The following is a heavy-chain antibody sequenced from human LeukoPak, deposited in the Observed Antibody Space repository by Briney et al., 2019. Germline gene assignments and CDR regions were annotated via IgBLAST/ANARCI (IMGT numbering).Heavy chain of an antibody. CDR3: ARVGDHYHWYLDL. D-gene: IGHD3-10*01. Sequence: GGSLRLSCAASGFTVSTKYMNWVRQAPGKGLEWVSILYSGDSTYYADSVKGRFIVSRDNSKNTLYFQMNALRADDTAVYYCARVGDHYHWYLDLWGRGTLVTVSS. J-gene: IGHJ2*01. CDR1: GFTVSTKY. CDR2: LYSGDST. V-gene: IGHV3-53*01.